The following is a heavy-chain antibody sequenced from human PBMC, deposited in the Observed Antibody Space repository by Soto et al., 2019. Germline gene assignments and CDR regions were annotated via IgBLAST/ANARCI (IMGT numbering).Heavy chain of an antibody. J-gene: IGHJ4*02. CDR1: GYTFSNYW. CDR3: AIQGAKYYYDRSAYYES. CDR2: IYPGDSDT. D-gene: IGHD3-22*01. Sequence: EVQLVQSGAEVKKAGESLKISCRGSGYTFSNYWIAWVRQMPGKGLEWMGIIYPGDSDTRYRPSFQGQVTMSADKYINTAYLEWSSLKASAPGIYYCAIQGAKYYYDRSAYYESWGQGTPVTVSS. V-gene: IGHV5-51*01.